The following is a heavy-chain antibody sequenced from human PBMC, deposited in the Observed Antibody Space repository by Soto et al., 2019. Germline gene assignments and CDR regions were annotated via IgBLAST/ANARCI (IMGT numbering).Heavy chain of an antibody. CDR3: ARDRLMATAGTARHYFGLDV. Sequence: SETLSLTCTVSGGSIRSGGYYWSWVRQNPRKGLEWIGNIYYSGNTYYNPSLKSRLTISVDTSKNQFSLNLSSVTAADTAVYYCARDRLMATAGTARHYFGLDVWGQGTTVTV. CDR1: GGSIRSGGYY. J-gene: IGHJ6*02. CDR2: IYYSGNT. V-gene: IGHV4-31*03. D-gene: IGHD5-18*01.